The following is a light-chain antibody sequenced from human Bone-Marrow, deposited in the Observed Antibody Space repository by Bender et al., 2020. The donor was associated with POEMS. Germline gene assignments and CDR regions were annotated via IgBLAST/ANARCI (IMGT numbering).Light chain of an antibody. CDR1: SRDVGAYNY. Sequence: QSALTQPPSASGSPGQSVTISCTGSSRDVGAYNYVSWYQQRPGKAPKLMVYDINKRPSGVPDRFSGSKSGNTASLTVSGLQAEDEAHYYCASFTSSSTLEIFGGGTELTVL. CDR3: ASFTSSSTLEI. V-gene: IGLV2-8*01. J-gene: IGLJ2*01. CDR2: DIN.